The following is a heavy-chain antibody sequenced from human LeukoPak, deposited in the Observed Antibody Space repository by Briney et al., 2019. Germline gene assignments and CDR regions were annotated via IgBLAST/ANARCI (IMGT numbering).Heavy chain of an antibody. Sequence: GSLRLSCAASGFTFSSYWMSWIRQPPGKGLEWIGEINHSGSSNYNPSLKSRVTISLDTSKNQFSLNLSSVTAADTAVYYCAREGYCSGTSCYNFNYWGQGTLVTVSS. CDR2: INHSGSS. D-gene: IGHD2-2*02. J-gene: IGHJ4*02. CDR1: GFTFSSYW. V-gene: IGHV4-34*01. CDR3: AREGYCSGTSCYNFNY.